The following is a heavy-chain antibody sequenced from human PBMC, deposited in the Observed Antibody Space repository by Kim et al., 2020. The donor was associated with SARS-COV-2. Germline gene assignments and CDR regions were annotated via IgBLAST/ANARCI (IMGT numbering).Heavy chain of an antibody. D-gene: IGHD6-19*01. CDR1: GGSISSYY. V-gene: IGHV4-4*07. Sequence: SETLSLTCTVSGGSISSYYWSWIRQPAGKGLEWIGRIYTSGSTNYNPSLKSRVTMSVDTSKNQFSLKLSSVTAADTAVYYCARDNVAVAGNYYYYGMDVWGQGTTVTVSS. J-gene: IGHJ6*02. CDR3: ARDNVAVAGNYYYYGMDV. CDR2: IYTSGST.